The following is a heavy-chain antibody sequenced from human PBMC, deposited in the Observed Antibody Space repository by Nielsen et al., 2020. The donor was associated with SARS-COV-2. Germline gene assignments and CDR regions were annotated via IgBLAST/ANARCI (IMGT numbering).Heavy chain of an antibody. CDR2: IYPGDSDT. J-gene: IGHJ4*02. CDR1: GYSLTSYW. CDR3: ARGWAVAGTGFDY. D-gene: IGHD6-19*01. V-gene: IGHV5-51*01. Sequence: GESLKISCKDSGYSLTSYWIGWVRQLPGKGLEWMGIIYPGDSDTRYSPSFQGQVTISADKSISTAYLQWSSLKASDTAMYYCARGWAVAGTGFDYWGQGTLVTVSS.